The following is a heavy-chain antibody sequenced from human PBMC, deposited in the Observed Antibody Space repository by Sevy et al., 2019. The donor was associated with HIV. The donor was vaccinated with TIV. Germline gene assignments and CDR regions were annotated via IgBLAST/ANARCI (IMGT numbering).Heavy chain of an antibody. V-gene: IGHV1-46*03. J-gene: IGHJ4*02. CDR3: GRICPRGAFDY. CDR2: INPSDVST. CDR1: GYTFTNYY. Sequence: ASVKVSCKASGYTFTNYYMHWVRQAPGQGLEWMGIINPSDVSTVYAQKFQGRVTMTRDTSTSTVYLELSRLKSDETAGYYCGRICPRGAFDYWGQGAMVTVSS.